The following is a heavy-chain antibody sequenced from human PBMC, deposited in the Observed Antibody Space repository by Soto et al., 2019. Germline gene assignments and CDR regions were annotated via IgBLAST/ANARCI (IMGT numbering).Heavy chain of an antibody. J-gene: IGHJ4*02. V-gene: IGHV3-23*01. CDR1: VCTFSSYA. CDR3: AKLVVVVAGGGPVEC. Sequence: HPVGSLRLSCASSVCTFSSYAMSWVRHSPGKWLEWVSAISGSGGSTYYADSVKGRFTISRDNSKNTLYLQMNSLRAEDTAVYYCAKLVVVVAGGGPVECWGQGTLVRVSS. D-gene: IGHD2-15*01. CDR2: ISGSGGST.